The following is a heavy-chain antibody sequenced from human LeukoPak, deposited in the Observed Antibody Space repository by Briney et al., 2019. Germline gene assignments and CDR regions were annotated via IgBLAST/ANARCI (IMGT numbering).Heavy chain of an antibody. D-gene: IGHD6-19*01. Sequence: GGSLRLSCAASGFTFSSYAMTWVRQAPGKGLEWVSSIDASGGSTYYADSVKGRFTISRDNSKNTFFLQMNTLRAADTAVYYCAKGSGSGWYGWFAPWGQGTLATVSS. CDR1: GFTFSSYA. CDR3: AKGSGSGWYGWFAP. CDR2: IDASGGST. V-gene: IGHV3-23*01. J-gene: IGHJ5*02.